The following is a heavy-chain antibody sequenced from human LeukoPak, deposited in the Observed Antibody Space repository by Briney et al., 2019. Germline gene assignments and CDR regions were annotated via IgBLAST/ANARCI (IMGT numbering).Heavy chain of an antibody. CDR1: GFTFDDYA. CDR2: ISWNSGSI. V-gene: IGHV3-9*01. D-gene: IGHD6-6*01. CDR3: AKATVEYSSSPTHFDY. Sequence: PGRSLRLSCAASGFTFDDYAMHWVRQAPGKGLEWVSGISWNSGSIGYADSVKGRFTISRDNAKNSLYLQMNSLRAEDTALYYCAKATVEYSSSPTHFDYWGQGTLVTVSS. J-gene: IGHJ4*02.